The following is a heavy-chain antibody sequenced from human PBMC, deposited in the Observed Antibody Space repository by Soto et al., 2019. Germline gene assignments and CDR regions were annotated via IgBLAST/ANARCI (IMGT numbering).Heavy chain of an antibody. D-gene: IGHD4-17*01. CDR3: ARDHCRDYGDSTCRFDP. J-gene: IGHJ5*02. Sequence: SETLSLTCTVSGGSISSGGYYWSWIRQHPGKGLEWIGYIYYSGSTYYNPSLKSRVTISVDTSKNQFSLKLSSVTAADTAVYYCARDHCRDYGDSTCRFDPWGQGTLVTVSS. CDR1: GGSISSGGYY. V-gene: IGHV4-31*03. CDR2: IYYSGST.